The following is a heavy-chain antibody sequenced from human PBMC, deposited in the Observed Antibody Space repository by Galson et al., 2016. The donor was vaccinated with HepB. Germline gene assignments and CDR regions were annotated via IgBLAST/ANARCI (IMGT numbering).Heavy chain of an antibody. CDR3: AKDYPQPPWW. D-gene: IGHD2-15*01. CDR1: GFSVSSNY. Sequence: SLRLSCAASGFSVSSNYIIWVRQAPGKGLEWVSAIYSGGSTYYADAVKGHFTVSRDSSKNTLYLQMNSLRAEDTAVYYCAKDYPQPPWWWGQETLVTVSS. V-gene: IGHV3-53*01. J-gene: IGHJ4*02. CDR2: IYSGGST.